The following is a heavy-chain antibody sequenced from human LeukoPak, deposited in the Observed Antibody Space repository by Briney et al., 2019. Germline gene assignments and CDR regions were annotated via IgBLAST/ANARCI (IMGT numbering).Heavy chain of an antibody. D-gene: IGHD6-13*01. J-gene: IGHJ4*02. CDR1: GFTFTSYD. Sequence: GGSLRLSCVASGFTFTSYDMHWVRQAPGKGLEWVAVIWYDGSDKYYADSVKGRFTISRDNSKNTLYLQMNSLRAEDTAVYYCARWAAAGIDYWGQGTLVTVSS. CDR2: IWYDGSDK. CDR3: ARWAAAGIDY. V-gene: IGHV3-33*01.